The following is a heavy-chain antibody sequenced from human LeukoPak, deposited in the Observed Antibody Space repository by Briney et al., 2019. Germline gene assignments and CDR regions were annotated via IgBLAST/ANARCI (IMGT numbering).Heavy chain of an antibody. J-gene: IGHJ4*02. D-gene: IGHD6-6*01. CDR3: ARHSSSGVDY. CDR1: GYILTGYY. V-gene: IGHV1-2*02. CDR2: INPNSGDT. Sequence: GASVKVSCKTSGYILTGYYIHWLRQAPGQGLEWMGWINPNSGDTNYAEKFQGRVTMTRYTSISTTYMELTRLTPDDTAVYYCARHSSSGVDYWGQGTLVTVSS.